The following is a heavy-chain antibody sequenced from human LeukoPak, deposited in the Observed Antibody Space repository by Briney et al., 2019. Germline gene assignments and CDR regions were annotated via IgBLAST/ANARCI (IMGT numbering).Heavy chain of an antibody. Sequence: ASVKVSCKASGYTFTGYYMHWVRQAPGQGLVWMGWINPNSGGTNYAQKFQGRVTMTRDTSISTAYMELSRLRSDDTAVYYCARDHSVVVPAAINYYYGMDVWGQGTTVTVSS. D-gene: IGHD2-2*02. CDR1: GYTFTGYY. CDR3: ARDHSVVVPAAINYYYGMDV. CDR2: INPNSGGT. J-gene: IGHJ6*02. V-gene: IGHV1-2*02.